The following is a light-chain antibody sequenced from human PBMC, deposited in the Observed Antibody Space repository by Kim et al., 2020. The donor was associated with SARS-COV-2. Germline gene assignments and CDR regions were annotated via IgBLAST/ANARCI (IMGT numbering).Light chain of an antibody. V-gene: IGKV1-27*01. Sequence: ASVGDRVTITCRASQGISSNVAGYQRKPGDVPKLLIYDASALLSGVPSRFSGSGSGTDFTLTISSLQPEDVATYYCQKYNGSPWTFGQGTKVDIK. CDR1: QGISSN. CDR3: QKYNGSPWT. J-gene: IGKJ1*01. CDR2: DAS.